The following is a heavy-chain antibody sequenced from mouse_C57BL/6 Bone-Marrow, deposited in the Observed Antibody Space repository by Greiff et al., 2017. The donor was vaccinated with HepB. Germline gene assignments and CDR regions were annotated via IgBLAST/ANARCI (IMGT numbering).Heavy chain of an antibody. CDR1: GYTFTSYW. Sequence: VQLQQPGAELVKPGASVKVSCKASGYTFTSYWMHWVKQRPGQGLEWIGRIYPSDSDTNYNQKFKGKAKLTVDKSSSTAYMQRSSLTSEDSAVYYCATLYYYGSSYWGQGTTLTVSS. D-gene: IGHD1-1*01. J-gene: IGHJ2*01. V-gene: IGHV1-74*01. CDR2: IYPSDSDT. CDR3: ATLYYYGSSY.